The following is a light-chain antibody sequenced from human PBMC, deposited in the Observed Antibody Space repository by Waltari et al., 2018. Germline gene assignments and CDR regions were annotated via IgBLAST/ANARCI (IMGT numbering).Light chain of an antibody. CDR2: QDT. Sequence: SYELTQPPSVSVSPGQTASITCSGDKLGDKYASWYQQKPGQSPVLVIYQDTKRPSGIPERFSGSNSGNTATRTISGTQGMDEADYYCLAGDSSTAWVFGGGTKLTVL. V-gene: IGLV3-1*01. CDR1: KLGDKY. CDR3: LAGDSSTAWV. J-gene: IGLJ3*02.